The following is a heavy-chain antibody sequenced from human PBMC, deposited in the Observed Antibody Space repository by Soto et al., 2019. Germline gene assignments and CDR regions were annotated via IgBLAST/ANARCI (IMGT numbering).Heavy chain of an antibody. J-gene: IGHJ5*02. CDR3: ARHSQDIVVVPAALPLDH. CDR2: IYHSGST. V-gene: IGHV4-59*08. CDR1: GGSISSYY. Sequence: SETLSLTCTVSGGSISSYYWRWIRQPPGKGLGWSGYIYHSGSTYYNPPLKSRVTISVDTSKNQFSLKLSSVTAADTAVYYCARHSQDIVVVPAALPLDHWGQGTLVTVSS. D-gene: IGHD2-2*02.